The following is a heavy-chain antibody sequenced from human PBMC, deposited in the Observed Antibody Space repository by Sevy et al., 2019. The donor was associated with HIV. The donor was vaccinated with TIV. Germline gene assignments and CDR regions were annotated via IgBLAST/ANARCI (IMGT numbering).Heavy chain of an antibody. CDR1: GFSVSGIY. CDR3: ARGRYDSTGYYIYDSFDI. D-gene: IGHD3-22*01. V-gene: IGHV3-53*01. J-gene: IGHJ3*02. CDR2: LYVGSST. Sequence: GGSLRLSCAASGFSVSGIYMSWVRQAPGKGLEWVSVLYVGSSTYYADSVKGRFTISRDNSKNTLYLEMSSLRAEDTAIYYCARGRYDSTGYYIYDSFDIWGQGTMVTVSS.